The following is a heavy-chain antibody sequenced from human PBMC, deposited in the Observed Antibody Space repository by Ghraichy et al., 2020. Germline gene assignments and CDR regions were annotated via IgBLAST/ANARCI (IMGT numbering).Heavy chain of an antibody. CDR2: IYYSGST. CDR3: VRRTGSYYNVNGAFDI. J-gene: IGHJ3*02. CDR1: GGSISSSSYY. Sequence: SETLSLTCTVSGGSISSSSYYWGWIRQPPGKGLEWIGSIYYSGSTYYNPSLKSRVTISVDTSKNQFSLKLSSVTAADTAVYYCVRRTGSYYNVNGAFDIWGQGTMVTVSS. V-gene: IGHV4-39*01. D-gene: IGHD3-10*01.